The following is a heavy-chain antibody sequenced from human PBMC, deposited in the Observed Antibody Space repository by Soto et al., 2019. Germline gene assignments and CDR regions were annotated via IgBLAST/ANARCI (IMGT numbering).Heavy chain of an antibody. CDR1: GFTFSSYS. CDR3: AREVPGFGSTSYGMDV. Sequence: GSLRLSCAASGFTFSSYSMNWVRQAPGKGLEWVSSISSSSSYIYYADSVKGRFTISRDNAKNSLYLQMNSLRAEDTAVYYCAREVPGFGSTSYGMDVWGQGTTVTVSS. D-gene: IGHD3-16*01. J-gene: IGHJ6*02. V-gene: IGHV3-21*01. CDR2: ISSSSSYI.